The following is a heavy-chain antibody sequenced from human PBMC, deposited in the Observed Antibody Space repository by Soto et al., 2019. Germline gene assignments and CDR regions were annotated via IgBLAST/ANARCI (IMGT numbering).Heavy chain of an antibody. CDR2: ISYDGSNK. J-gene: IGHJ4*02. V-gene: IGHV3-30*18. Sequence: PGGSLRLSCAASGFTFSSYGMHWVRQAPGKGLEWVAVISYDGSNKYYADSVKGRFTISRDNSKNTLYLQMSSLRAEDTAVYYCAKDRHDSSGYDNWGQGTLVTVSS. CDR1: GFTFSSYG. D-gene: IGHD3-22*01. CDR3: AKDRHDSSGYDN.